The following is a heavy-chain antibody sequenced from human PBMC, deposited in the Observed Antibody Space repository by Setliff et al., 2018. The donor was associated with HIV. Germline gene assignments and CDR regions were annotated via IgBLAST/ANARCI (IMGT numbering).Heavy chain of an antibody. J-gene: IGHJ4*02. CDR1: GDNFNSHS. D-gene: IGHD3-22*01. CDR3: ARDYYGSSGYPIATYYFDY. CDR2: IVPIFGTP. Sequence: SVKVSCKASGDNFNSHSISWVRQAPGQGLEWMGGIVPIFGTPNYAQKFKGRLTITADESTSTAYMELSSLRSEDTAVYYCARDYYGSSGYPIATYYFDYWGQGTLVTVSS. V-gene: IGHV1-69*13.